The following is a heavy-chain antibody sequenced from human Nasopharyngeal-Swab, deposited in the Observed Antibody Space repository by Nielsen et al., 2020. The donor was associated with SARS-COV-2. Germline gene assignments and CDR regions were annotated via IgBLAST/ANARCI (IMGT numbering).Heavy chain of an antibody. CDR1: GGTFSSYA. D-gene: IGHD3-9*01. CDR3: ASGNYDILTGYYEEPYYFDY. CDR2: IIPIFGTA. J-gene: IGHJ4*02. V-gene: IGHV1-69*13. Sequence: SVHVSCKASGGTFSSYAISWVRQAPGQGLEWMGGIIPIFGTANYAQKFQGRVTITADESTSTAYMELSSLRSEDTAVYYCASGNYDILTGYYEEPYYFDYWGQGTLVTVSS.